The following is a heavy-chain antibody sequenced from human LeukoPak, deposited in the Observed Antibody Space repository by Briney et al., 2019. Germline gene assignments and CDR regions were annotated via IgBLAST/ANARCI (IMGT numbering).Heavy chain of an antibody. CDR3: ARNTAAGLFDY. J-gene: IGHJ4*02. CDR1: GFTFDDYG. CDR2: INWNGGST. D-gene: IGHD6-13*01. V-gene: IGHV3-20*01. Sequence: PGGSLRLSCAASGFTFDDYGMSWVRQAPGKGLGWVSGINWNGGSTGYADSVKGRFTISRGNAKNSLYLQMNSLRAEDTALYHCARNTAAGLFDYWGQGTLVTVSS.